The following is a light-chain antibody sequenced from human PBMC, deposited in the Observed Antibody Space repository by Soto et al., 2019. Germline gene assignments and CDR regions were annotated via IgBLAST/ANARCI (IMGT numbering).Light chain of an antibody. CDR2: AAS. J-gene: IGKJ5*01. CDR1: QVMSSW. V-gene: IGKV1D-12*01. CDR3: QQADSLPIT. Sequence: DIQMTQSPSSVSASVGDRFTINCRASQVMSSWLAWYQQKPGKAPKLLIFAASTLQSGVPSRFSGSGSRTDFTLTISDLQPEDVATYYCQQADSLPITFGQGTRLEI.